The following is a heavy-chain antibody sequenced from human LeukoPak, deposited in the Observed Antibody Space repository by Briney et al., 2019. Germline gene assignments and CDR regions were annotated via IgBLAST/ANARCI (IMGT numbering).Heavy chain of an antibody. J-gene: IGHJ6*03. D-gene: IGHD3-22*01. CDR1: GFSLSSYS. CDR2: ISSTSKYV. Sequence: KTGGSLRLSCAASGFSLSSYSMNWVRQAPGKGLEWVSVISSTSKYVYYADSVKGRFTISRDNAKNSLYLQMNSLRAEDTAVYYCAREVPPNYYDSSGSREYYYYYMDVWGKGTTVTVSS. V-gene: IGHV3-21*06. CDR3: AREVPPNYYDSSGSREYYYYYMDV.